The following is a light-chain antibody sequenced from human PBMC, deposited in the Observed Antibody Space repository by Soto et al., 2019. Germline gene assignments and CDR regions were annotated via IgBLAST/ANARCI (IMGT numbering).Light chain of an antibody. CDR2: KAS. J-gene: IGKJ1*01. CDR3: QHYNSYSEA. V-gene: IGKV1-5*03. Sequence: DIQLTQSPSSLSASVGDRVSITCPASQSISSWLAWYQQKPGKAPKLLMYKASTLKSGVPSRFSGSGSGTEFTLTISSLQPDDFATYYCQHYNSYSEAFGQGTKVDIK. CDR1: QSISSW.